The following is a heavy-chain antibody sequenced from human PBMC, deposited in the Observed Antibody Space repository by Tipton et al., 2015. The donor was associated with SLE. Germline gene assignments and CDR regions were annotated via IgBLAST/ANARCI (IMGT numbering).Heavy chain of an antibody. V-gene: IGHV4-34*01. CDR2: INHSGST. D-gene: IGHD5-18*01. CDR1: GGSFSGYY. CDR3: ARDTRDTGGYFAL. J-gene: IGHJ2*01. Sequence: TLSLTCAVYGGSFSGYYWSWIRQPPGKGLEWIGEINHSGSTNYNPSLKSRVTISVDTSKNQFSLKLSSVTAADTAVYYCARDTRDTGGYFALWGRGTLVTVSS.